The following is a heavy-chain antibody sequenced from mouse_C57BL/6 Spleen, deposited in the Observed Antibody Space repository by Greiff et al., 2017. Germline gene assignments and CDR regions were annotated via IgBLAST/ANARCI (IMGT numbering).Heavy chain of an antibody. CDR3: AREDYYGSSYWYFDV. CDR1: GYSFTGYY. Sequence: VQLKQSGPELVKPGASVKISCKASGYSFTGYYMNWVKQSPEKSLEWIGEINPSTGGTTYNQKFKAKATLTVDKSSSTAYMQLKSLTSEDSAVYYGAREDYYGSSYWYFDVWGTGTTVTVPS. V-gene: IGHV1-42*01. D-gene: IGHD1-1*01. J-gene: IGHJ1*03. CDR2: INPSTGGT.